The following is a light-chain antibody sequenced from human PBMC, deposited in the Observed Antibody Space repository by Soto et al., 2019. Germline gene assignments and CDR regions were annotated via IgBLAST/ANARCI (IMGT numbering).Light chain of an antibody. CDR1: QSVSSW. CDR2: GAS. CDR3: QQYTSHGT. Sequence: DIQMTQSPSTLSASVGDRITITCRASQSVSSWLAWYQQKPGIAPKLLIYGASSLEGGVPSRFSGSGSGTEFPLTISSLQPDDFATYYCQQYTSHGTFGPGPKVDIK. J-gene: IGKJ1*01. V-gene: IGKV1-5*01.